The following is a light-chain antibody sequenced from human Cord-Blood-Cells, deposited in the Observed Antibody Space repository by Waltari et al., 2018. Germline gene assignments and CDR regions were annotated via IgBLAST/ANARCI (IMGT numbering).Light chain of an antibody. J-gene: IGKJ2*01. V-gene: IGKV1-39*01. Sequence: DIQMTQSPSSLSASVGDRVTITCRASQSISSHLNWYQQKPGKAPKPLIHAASSLQSGVPSRFSGSGSGTDFTLTISSLQPEDFATYYCQQSYSTPYTFGQGTKLEIK. CDR1: QSISSH. CDR3: QQSYSTPYT. CDR2: AAS.